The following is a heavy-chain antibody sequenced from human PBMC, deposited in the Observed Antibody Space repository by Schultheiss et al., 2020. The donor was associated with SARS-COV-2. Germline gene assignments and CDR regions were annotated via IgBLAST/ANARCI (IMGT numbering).Heavy chain of an antibody. CDR2: ISSSSSYT. CDR1: GFTFSDYY. V-gene: IGHV3-11*05. CDR3: TREDDCSSTSCYPYYYYYGMDV. D-gene: IGHD2-2*01. Sequence: GESLKISCAASGFTFSDYYMTWIRQAPGKGLEWVSSISSSSSYTNYADYVKGRFTISRDDSKSIAYLQMNSLKTEDTAVYYCTREDDCSSTSCYPYYYYYGMDVWGQGTTVTVSS. J-gene: IGHJ6*02.